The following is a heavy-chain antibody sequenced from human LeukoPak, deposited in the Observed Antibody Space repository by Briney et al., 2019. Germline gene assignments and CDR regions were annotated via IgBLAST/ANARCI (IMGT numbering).Heavy chain of an antibody. D-gene: IGHD6-13*01. J-gene: IGHJ3*02. CDR2: FDPEDGET. Sequence: GASVKVSCKVSGYTLTELSMHWVRQAPGKGLEWMGGFDPEDGETIYAQKFQGRVTMTRNTSISTAYMELSSLRSEDTAVYYCALIAAADIWGQGTMVTVSS. CDR1: GYTLTELS. CDR3: ALIAAADI. V-gene: IGHV1-24*01.